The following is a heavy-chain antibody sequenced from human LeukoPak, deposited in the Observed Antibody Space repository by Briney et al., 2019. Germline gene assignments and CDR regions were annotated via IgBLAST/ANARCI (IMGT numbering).Heavy chain of an antibody. J-gene: IGHJ4*02. CDR3: ATDLLWFFDY. V-gene: IGHV1-24*01. Sequence: GASVKVSCKVSGYTLTELSTHWVRQAPGKGLEWMGGFDPEDGETIYAQKFQGRVTMTEDTSTDTAYMELSSLRPEDTAVYYCATDLLWFFDYWGQGTLVTVSS. CDR2: FDPEDGET. D-gene: IGHD3-10*01. CDR1: GYTLTELS.